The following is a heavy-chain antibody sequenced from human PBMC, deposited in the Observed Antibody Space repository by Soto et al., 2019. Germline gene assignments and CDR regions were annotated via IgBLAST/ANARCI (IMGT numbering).Heavy chain of an antibody. J-gene: IGHJ4*02. Sequence: SETLSLTCTVSGGSISSYYWSWIRQPPGKGLEWIGYIYYSGSTNYNPSLKSRVTISVDTSKNQFSLKLSSVTAADTAVYYCARTYYYDSSGYYFDYWGQGTLSPSPQ. CDR2: IYYSGST. CDR3: ARTYYYDSSGYYFDY. V-gene: IGHV4-59*01. D-gene: IGHD3-22*01. CDR1: GGSISSYY.